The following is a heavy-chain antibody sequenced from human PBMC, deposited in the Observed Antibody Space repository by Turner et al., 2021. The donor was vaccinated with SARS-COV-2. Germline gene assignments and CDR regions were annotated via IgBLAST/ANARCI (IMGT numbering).Heavy chain of an antibody. CDR3: ARDHWGNVVVVTANHYYYGMDV. Sequence: QVQRVESGGGVVQPGRSLRLPCAASGFTVSSYAMHWVRQAPGKGLDWVAVISYDGSNKYDADSVKGRFTISRDNSKNTLYLQMNSLRAEDTAVYYCARDHWGNVVVVTANHYYYGMDVWGQGTTVTVSS. CDR2: ISYDGSNK. V-gene: IGHV3-30-3*01. J-gene: IGHJ6*02. D-gene: IGHD2-21*02. CDR1: GFTVSSYA.